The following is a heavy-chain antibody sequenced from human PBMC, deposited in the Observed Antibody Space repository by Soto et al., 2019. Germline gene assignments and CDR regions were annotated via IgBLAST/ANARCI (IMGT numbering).Heavy chain of an antibody. D-gene: IGHD5-18*01. CDR1: GYRFTNYY. V-gene: IGHV1-2*06. Sequence: QVQLVQSGAEVKKPGASVRVSCEASGYRFTNYYIHWVRQAPGQGLEWMGRMNLDTGGKTYAQKFQGRVTRTRNTSIRTAYMELSGEQSDDTAMYYCARNGNFAFGGYSFVFAFWGQGTLPTVPS. CDR2: MNLDTGGK. CDR3: ARNGNFAFGGYSFVFAF. J-gene: IGHJ4*02.